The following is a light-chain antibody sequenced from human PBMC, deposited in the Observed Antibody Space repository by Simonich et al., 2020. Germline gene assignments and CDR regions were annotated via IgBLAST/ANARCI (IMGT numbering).Light chain of an antibody. V-gene: IGKV2D-29*02. CDR1: QSLLHSDGKTY. CDR2: EVS. CDR3: MQSIQLPRT. J-gene: IGKJ1*01. Sequence: DIVMTQTPLSLSVTPGQPASISCKSSQSLLHSDGKTYFDWYLQKPGQSPQLLIYEVSNRCSGVPDRFSGSGSGTDFTLKISRVEAEDVGVYYCMQSIQLPRTFGQGTKVEIK.